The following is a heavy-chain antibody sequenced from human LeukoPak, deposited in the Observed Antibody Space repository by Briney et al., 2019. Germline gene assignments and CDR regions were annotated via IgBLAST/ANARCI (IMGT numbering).Heavy chain of an antibody. CDR1: GFTFSSYE. D-gene: IGHD3-10*01. CDR2: IKQDGSEK. CDR3: TTVGAGGFGYYYYYMDV. V-gene: IGHV3-7*01. J-gene: IGHJ6*03. Sequence: GGSLRLSCAASGFTFSSYELNWVRQAPGKGLEWVANIKQDGSEKYYVDSVKGRFTISRDNAKNSLYLQMNSLRAEDTAVYYCTTVGAGGFGYYYYYMDVWGKGTTVTVSS.